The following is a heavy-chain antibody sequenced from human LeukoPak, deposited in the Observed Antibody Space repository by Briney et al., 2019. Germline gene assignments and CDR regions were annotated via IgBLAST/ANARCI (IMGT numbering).Heavy chain of an antibody. Sequence: GGSLRLSCAASGFTFSNYAMGWVRQAPGKGLEWVSVISGSVGNTFYADSVKGRFTNSRDNSKNTLYLQMNSLRAEDTAVFYCARGTPTGYGTSWFDYWGQGTLVTVSS. CDR1: GFTFSNYA. D-gene: IGHD6-13*01. J-gene: IGHJ4*02. V-gene: IGHV3-23*01. CDR3: ARGTPTGYGTSWFDY. CDR2: ISGSVGNT.